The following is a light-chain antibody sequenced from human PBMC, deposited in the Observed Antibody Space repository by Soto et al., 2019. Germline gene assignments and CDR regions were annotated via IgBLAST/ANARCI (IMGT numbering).Light chain of an antibody. CDR1: TGAVTSNHH. CDR2: DTS. Sequence: QTVVTQEPSLTVSPGGTVTLTCGSSTGAVTSNHHPYWFQQKAGQAPRTLIYDTSNKHSWTPARFSGSLLGDKAALTLSGAQPEDEAQYYCSLSYNAARVFGGGTKLIVL. CDR3: SLSYNAARV. V-gene: IGLV7-46*01. J-gene: IGLJ2*01.